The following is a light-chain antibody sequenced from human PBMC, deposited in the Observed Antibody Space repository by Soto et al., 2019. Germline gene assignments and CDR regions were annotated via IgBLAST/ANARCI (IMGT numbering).Light chain of an antibody. V-gene: IGLV1-47*01. Sequence: QSVLTQPPSASGTPGQRVTISCSGSSSNIGSNYVYWYQQLPGAAPKLLIYRNNQRPSGVPDRFSGSTSGASAALAISGVRSEDEADYYCAAWDDSLSGVVFGGGTKLTVL. CDR2: RNN. CDR1: SSNIGSNY. CDR3: AAWDDSLSGVV. J-gene: IGLJ2*01.